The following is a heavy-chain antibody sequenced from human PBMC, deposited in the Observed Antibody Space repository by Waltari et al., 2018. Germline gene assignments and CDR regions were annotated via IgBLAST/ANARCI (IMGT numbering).Heavy chain of an antibody. J-gene: IGHJ4*02. Sequence: QVQLVESGGGVAQPGTSLRLSCAASGFTFSSHGRHWVRQAPGKGLELVAGISYDGSDEYYADSVKGRFTISRDNSKNTLYLRMNSLRLEDTAVYYCAKDGAWTTVFYFESWGQGTLVPVSS. CDR3: AKDGAWTTVFYFES. CDR1: GFTFSSHG. V-gene: IGHV3-30*18. D-gene: IGHD4-17*01. CDR2: ISYDGSDE.